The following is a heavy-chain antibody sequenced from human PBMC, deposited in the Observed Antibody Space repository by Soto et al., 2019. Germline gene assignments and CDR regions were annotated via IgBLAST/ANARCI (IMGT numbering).Heavy chain of an antibody. CDR3: ARSQYGDYVYYFDY. V-gene: IGHV1-69*02. Sequence: QVQLVQSGAEVKKPGSSVKVSCKASGGTFSSYTISWVRQAPGQGLEWMGRIIPIFGIANYAQKFQGRVTITADKSTSTAYMELSSLRSEDTAVYYCARSQYGDYVYYFDYWGQGTLVTVSS. J-gene: IGHJ4*02. D-gene: IGHD4-17*01. CDR1: GGTFSSYT. CDR2: IIPIFGIA.